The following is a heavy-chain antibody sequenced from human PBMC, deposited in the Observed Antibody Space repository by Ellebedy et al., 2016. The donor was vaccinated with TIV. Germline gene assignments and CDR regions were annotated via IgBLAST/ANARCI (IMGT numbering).Heavy chain of an antibody. J-gene: IGHJ3*02. Sequence: PGGSLRLSCATSGFSFSDSTIHWVRQASGQGLEWVGRIRSKSNNYATVYAASLNGRFTISRDESKKTASLQMNSLQGDDTAVYYCTKPGGGLGRDGFNIWGQGAMVTVSS. CDR3: TKPGGGLGRDGFNI. V-gene: IGHV3-73*01. D-gene: IGHD7-27*01. CDR1: GFSFSDST. CDR2: IRSKSNNYAT.